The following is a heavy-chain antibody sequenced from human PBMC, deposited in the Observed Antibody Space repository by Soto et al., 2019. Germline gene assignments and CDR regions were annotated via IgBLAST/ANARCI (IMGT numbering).Heavy chain of an antibody. CDR3: ARTHSGSYYSVFNY. CDR2: IYRSGTT. D-gene: IGHD1-26*01. V-gene: IGHV4-38-2*01. Sequence: SDTLSLTCVVSNFSISSGYYWGWIRQSPGKGLEWIASIYRSGTTSYNPSLKSRVTISVDPSKNQFSLMLTAVTAADTAVYYCARTHSGSYYSVFNYWGRGSLVTFSS. CDR1: NFSISSGYY. J-gene: IGHJ4*02.